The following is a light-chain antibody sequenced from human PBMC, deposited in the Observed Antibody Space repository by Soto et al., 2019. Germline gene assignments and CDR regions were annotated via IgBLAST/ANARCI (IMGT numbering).Light chain of an antibody. CDR3: QTWGTGIVV. V-gene: IGLV4-69*01. CDR2: LNSDGSH. CDR1: RGHSSYA. J-gene: IGLJ2*01. Sequence: QSVLTQSPSASASLGASVKLTCTLSRGHSSYAIAWHQQQPEKGTRYLMKLNSDGSHSKGDGIPDRFSGSSSGAERYLTISSLQSEDEADYYCQTWGTGIVVFGGGTKLTVL.